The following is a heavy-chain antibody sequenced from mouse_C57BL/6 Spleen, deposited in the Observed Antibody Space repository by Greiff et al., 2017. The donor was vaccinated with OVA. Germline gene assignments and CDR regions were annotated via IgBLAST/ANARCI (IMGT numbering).Heavy chain of an antibody. CDR3: AKGLYGNSCAY. J-gene: IGHJ3*01. CDR1: GFTFSSYA. D-gene: IGHD2-1*01. V-gene: IGHV5-4*01. CDR2: ISDGGSYT. Sequence: EVQGVESGGGLVKPGGSLKLSCAASGFTFSSYAMSWVRQTPEKRLEWVATISDGGSYTYYPDNVKGRFTISRDNAKNNLYLQMSHLKSEDTAMYYCAKGLYGNSCAYWGQGTLVTVSA.